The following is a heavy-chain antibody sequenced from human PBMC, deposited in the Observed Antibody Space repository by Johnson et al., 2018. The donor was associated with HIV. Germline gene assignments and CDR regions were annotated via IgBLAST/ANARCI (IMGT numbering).Heavy chain of an antibody. J-gene: IGHJ3*02. Sequence: QMQLVESGGGLIQPGGSLRLSCAASGFTFSSYAMHWVRQAPGKGLEWVAVISYDGSNKYYADSVKGRFTISRDKSKNTLYLQMNSLRAEDTAVYYCAKDLFTEREYDAFDILGQGTMVTVSS. CDR3: AKDLFTEREYDAFDI. CDR1: GFTFSSYA. V-gene: IGHV3-30*04. CDR2: ISYDGSNK. D-gene: IGHD3-10*01.